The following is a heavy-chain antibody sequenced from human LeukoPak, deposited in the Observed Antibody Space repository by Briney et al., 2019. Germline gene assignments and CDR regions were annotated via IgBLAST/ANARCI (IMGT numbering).Heavy chain of an antibody. V-gene: IGHV3-23*01. CDR3: AKDRAPYYDFWSGYYVSSGFDP. CDR1: GFTFSSYA. J-gene: IGHJ5*02. D-gene: IGHD3-3*01. Sequence: GGSLRLSCAASGFTFSSYAMSWVRQAPGKGLEWVSAISGSRGSTYYADSVKGRFTISRDNSKNTLYLQMNSLRAEDTAVYYCAKDRAPYYDFWSGYYVSSGFDPWGQGTLVTVSS. CDR2: ISGSRGST.